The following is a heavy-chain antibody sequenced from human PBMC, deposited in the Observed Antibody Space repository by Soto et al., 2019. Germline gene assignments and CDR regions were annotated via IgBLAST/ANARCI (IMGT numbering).Heavy chain of an antibody. V-gene: IGHV1-69*02. D-gene: IGHD2-2*01. CDR1: GGTFSSYT. J-gene: IGHJ4*02. CDR2: IITGPGIA. CDR3: AAVPGDFDC. Sequence: ASVKVSCKASGGTFSSYTISWVRQARGQGLEWIGRIITGPGIANYAQKFQGRVTFTRDMSTSTAYMELSSLRSEDTAVYYCAAVPGDFDCWGQGTLVTVS.